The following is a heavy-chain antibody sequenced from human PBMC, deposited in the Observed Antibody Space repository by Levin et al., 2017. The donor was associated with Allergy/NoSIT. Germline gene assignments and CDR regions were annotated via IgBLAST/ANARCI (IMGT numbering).Heavy chain of an antibody. CDR1: GGTFSSYT. J-gene: IGHJ4*02. V-gene: IGHV1-69*02. D-gene: IGHD4-17*01. CDR2: IIPILGIA. CDR3: AADYGDYFFDY. Sequence: KISCKASGGTFSSYTISWVRQAPGQGLEWMGRIIPILGIANYAQKFQGRVTITADKSTSTAYMELSSLRSEDTAVYYCAADYGDYFFDYWGQGTLVTVSS.